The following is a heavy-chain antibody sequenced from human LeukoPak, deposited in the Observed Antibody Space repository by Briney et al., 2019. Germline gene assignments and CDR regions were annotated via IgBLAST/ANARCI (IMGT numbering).Heavy chain of an antibody. CDR1: GFTFSSYS. CDR2: ISSSSSYI. V-gene: IGHV3-21*01. J-gene: IGHJ4*02. D-gene: IGHD1-14*01. CDR3: ARAQLNRWDPRWGYFDY. Sequence: MTGGSLRLSCAASGFTFSSYSMNWVRQAPGKGLEWVSSISSSSSYIYYADSVKGRFTISRGNAKNSLYLQMSSLRAEDTAVYYCARAQLNRWDPRWGYFDYRGQGTLVTVSS.